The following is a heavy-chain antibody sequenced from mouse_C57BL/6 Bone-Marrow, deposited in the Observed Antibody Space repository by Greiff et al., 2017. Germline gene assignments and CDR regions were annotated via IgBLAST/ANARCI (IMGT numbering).Heavy chain of an antibody. CDR3: ARRRIDSSGYFDY. CDR2: IDPSDSYT. V-gene: IGHV1-69*01. CDR1: GYTFTSYW. D-gene: IGHD3-2*02. J-gene: IGHJ2*01. Sequence: QVQLQQPGAELVMPGASVKLSCKASGYTFTSYWMHWVKQRPGQGLEWIGEIDPSDSYTNYNQKFKGKSTLTVDKSSSTAYMQLSSLTSEDSAVYYCARRRIDSSGYFDYWGQGTTLTVSS.